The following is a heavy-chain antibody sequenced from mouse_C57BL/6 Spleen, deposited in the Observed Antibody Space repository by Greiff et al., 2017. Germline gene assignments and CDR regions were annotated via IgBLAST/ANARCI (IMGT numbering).Heavy chain of an antibody. CDR1: GYSITSGYY. CDR2: ISYDGSN. Sequence: ESGPGLVQPSQSLSLTCSFTGYSITSGYYWNWIRQFPGNKLAWMGYISYDGSNNYNPSPKNRISITRGTSKNQLFLKLNSVTTENTATYYCARASVVEGGYFDVRGTGTTVTVSS. V-gene: IGHV3-6*01. D-gene: IGHD1-1*01. J-gene: IGHJ1*03. CDR3: ARASVVEGGYFDV.